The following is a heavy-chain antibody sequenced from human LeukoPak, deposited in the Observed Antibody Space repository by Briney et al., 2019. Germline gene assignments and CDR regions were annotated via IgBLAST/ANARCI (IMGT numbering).Heavy chain of an antibody. CDR3: ASFSGDYRAFDI. CDR1: GGSISSHY. V-gene: IGHV4-59*11. J-gene: IGHJ3*02. CDR2: IYSSGST. Sequence: PSGTLSLTCTVSGGSISSHYWSWIRRPPGKELEWMGNIYSSGSTNYNPSLKSRVTISVDTSKNQFSLKLSSVTAADTAVYYCASFSGDYRAFDIWGQGTMVTVSS. D-gene: IGHD4-17*01.